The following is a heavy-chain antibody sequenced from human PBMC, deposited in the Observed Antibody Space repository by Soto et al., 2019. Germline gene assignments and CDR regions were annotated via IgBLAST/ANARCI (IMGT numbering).Heavy chain of an antibody. V-gene: IGHV5-51*01. Sequence: SLKISCRASGYTFSRFWIGWVRQMPGKGLEWMGIIYPGDSDSRYSPSFQGQVTISADKSISTAYLQWSSLKASDTAMYYCARHEDFWNGSPYYYYGMDVWGQGTTVTVSS. CDR1: GYTFSRFW. CDR2: IYPGDSDS. D-gene: IGHD3-3*01. J-gene: IGHJ6*02. CDR3: ARHEDFWNGSPYYYYGMDV.